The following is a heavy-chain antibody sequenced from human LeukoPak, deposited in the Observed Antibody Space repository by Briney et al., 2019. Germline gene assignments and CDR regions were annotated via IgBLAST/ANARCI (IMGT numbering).Heavy chain of an antibody. CDR3: ARHLRYCSGGTCYSSDAFDI. CDR2: ITDSGST. D-gene: IGHD2-15*01. Sequence: SETLSLTCTVSGVSISSYYWSWIRQPPGEGLEWIGYITDSGSTNYNPSLQSRITISVNTSKNQFSLKLSSVTAADTAVYYCARHLRYCSGGTCYSSDAFDIWGRGTMVTVSS. CDR1: GVSISSYY. J-gene: IGHJ3*02. V-gene: IGHV4-59*08.